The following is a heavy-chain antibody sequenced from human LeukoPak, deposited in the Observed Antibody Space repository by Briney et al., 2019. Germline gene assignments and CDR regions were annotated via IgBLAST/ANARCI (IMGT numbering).Heavy chain of an antibody. CDR2: INPSGGST. V-gene: IGHV1-46*01. CDR3: ARSSRITMIVVVTKGGFDY. Sequence: ASVKVSCKASGYTFTSYYMHWVRQAPGQGVEGMGIINPSGGSTSYAQKFQGRVTMTRDTSTSTVYMELSSLRSEDTAVYYCARSSRITMIVVVTKGGFDYWGQGTLVTVSS. D-gene: IGHD3-22*01. CDR1: GYTFTSYY. J-gene: IGHJ4*02.